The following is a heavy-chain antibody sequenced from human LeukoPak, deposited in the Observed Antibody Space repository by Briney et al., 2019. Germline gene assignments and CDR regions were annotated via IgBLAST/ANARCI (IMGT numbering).Heavy chain of an antibody. CDR1: GDSISSYY. D-gene: IGHD6-19*01. Sequence: SETLSLTCTVSGDSISSYYWSWIRQPPGKGLEWIGYIYYSGSTTYNPSLKSRVTISVDTSKNQFSLKLSSVTAADTAVYYCARLPPYSSGWSYYYYGMDVWGQGTTVTVSS. CDR3: ARLPPYSSGWSYYYYGMDV. CDR2: IYYSGST. J-gene: IGHJ6*02. V-gene: IGHV4-59*12.